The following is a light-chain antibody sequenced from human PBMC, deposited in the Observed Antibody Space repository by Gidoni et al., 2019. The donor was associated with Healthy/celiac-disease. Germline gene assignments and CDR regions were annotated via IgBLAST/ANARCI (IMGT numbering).Light chain of an antibody. J-gene: IGKJ3*01. Sequence: DIQMTQSPSSLSASVGDRVTITCRASQSISSYLHWYQQKPGKAPKILIYAASSLQSGVPSRFSGSGSGTDFTLTISSLQPEDFATYYCQQSYSTPQTFGPGTKVDIK. CDR2: AAS. CDR1: QSISSY. CDR3: QQSYSTPQT. V-gene: IGKV1-39*01.